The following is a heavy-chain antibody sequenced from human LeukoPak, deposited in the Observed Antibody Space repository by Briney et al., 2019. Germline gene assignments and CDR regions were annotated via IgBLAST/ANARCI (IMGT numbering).Heavy chain of an antibody. CDR2: INAGNGNT. D-gene: IGHD6-19*01. CDR3: ARDPDLPPGIAVQSPYMDV. Sequence: ASVKVSCKASGYTFTSYAMHWVRQAPGQRLEWMGWINAGNGNTKYSQKFQGRVTITRDTSASTAYMELSSLRSDDTAVYYCARDPDLPPGIAVQSPYMDVWGKGTTVTVSS. V-gene: IGHV1-3*01. CDR1: GYTFTSYA. J-gene: IGHJ6*03.